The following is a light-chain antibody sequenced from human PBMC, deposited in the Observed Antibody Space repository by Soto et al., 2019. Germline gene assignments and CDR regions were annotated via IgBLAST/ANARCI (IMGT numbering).Light chain of an antibody. V-gene: IGLV2-14*01. J-gene: IGLJ2*01. CDR1: SSDVGGYNY. CDR2: EVS. Sequence: LPQPASVSVSPGQSITISCTGTSSDVGGYNYVSWYRQHPGKAPKLMIYEVSNRPSGVSNRFSGSKSGNTASLTISGLQAEDEADYYCSSYTSSSSLVFGGGTKVTVL. CDR3: SSYTSSSSLV.